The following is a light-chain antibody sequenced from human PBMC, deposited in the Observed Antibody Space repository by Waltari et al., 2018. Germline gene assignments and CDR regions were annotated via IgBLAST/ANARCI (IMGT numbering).Light chain of an antibody. J-gene: IGKJ2*01. V-gene: IGKV1-13*02. CDR2: GAS. Sequence: AIQLTQSPSSLSASVGDRVTLTCRASQDISTSLVWYQQNPGKPPNLLIYGASSLKSGVPSRFSGSGSGTTFTLTISSLQPEDFATYYCQHYDSSPYTFGQGTKLEIQ. CDR1: QDISTS. CDR3: QHYDSSPYT.